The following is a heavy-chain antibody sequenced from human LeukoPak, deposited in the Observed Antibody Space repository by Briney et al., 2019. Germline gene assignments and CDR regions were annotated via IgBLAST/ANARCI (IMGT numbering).Heavy chain of an antibody. CDR3: ATSNWFDP. CDR1: GLTFSTYW. CDR2: INSGGTTT. V-gene: IGHV3-74*01. D-gene: IGHD2-2*01. J-gene: IGHJ5*02. Sequence: GGSLRLSCAASGLTFSTYWMHWVRQAPGKGLVWVSRINSGGTTTNYADSVKGRFTISRDNATNTLYLQMNSLRGEDTAVYYCATSNWFDPWGQGTLVTVSS.